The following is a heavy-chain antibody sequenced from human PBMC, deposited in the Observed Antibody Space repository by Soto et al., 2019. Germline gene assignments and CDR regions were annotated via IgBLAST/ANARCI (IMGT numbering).Heavy chain of an antibody. Sequence: WGSLRLSCAASGFTFSSYAMSWVRQAPGKGLEWVSAISGSGGSTYYADSVKGRFTISRDNSKNTLYLQMNSLRAEDTAVYYCAKDLGDIVVVVALDAFDIWGQGTMVTVSS. D-gene: IGHD2-15*01. CDR1: GFTFSSYA. CDR3: AKDLGDIVVVVALDAFDI. CDR2: ISGSGGST. J-gene: IGHJ3*02. V-gene: IGHV3-23*01.